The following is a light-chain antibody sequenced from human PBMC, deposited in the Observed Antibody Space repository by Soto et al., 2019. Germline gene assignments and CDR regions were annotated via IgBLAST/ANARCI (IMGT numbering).Light chain of an antibody. J-gene: IGKJ1*01. CDR1: QTISSW. V-gene: IGKV1-5*03. Sequence: EIHMTQSPSTLSGXGXXXXXITCRASQTISSWLAWYQQKPGKAPKLLIYKASTLKSGVPSRFSGSGSGTDFTLTISRLEPEDFAVCYCQQYGSFGQGTKVDIK. CDR3: QQYGS. CDR2: KAS.